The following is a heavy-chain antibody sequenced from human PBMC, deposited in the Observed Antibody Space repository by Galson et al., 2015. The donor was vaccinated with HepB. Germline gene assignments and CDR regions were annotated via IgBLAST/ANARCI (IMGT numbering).Heavy chain of an antibody. D-gene: IGHD3-10*01. CDR2: ISYDGSNK. V-gene: IGHV3-30*04. Sequence: SLRLSCAASGFTFSSYAMHWVRQAPGKGLEWVAVISYDGSNKYYADSVKGRFTISRDNSKNTLYLQMNSLRAEDTAVYYCARGGDYYGSELQPRGAFDIWGQGTMVTVSS. J-gene: IGHJ3*02. CDR3: ARGGDYYGSELQPRGAFDI. CDR1: GFTFSSYA.